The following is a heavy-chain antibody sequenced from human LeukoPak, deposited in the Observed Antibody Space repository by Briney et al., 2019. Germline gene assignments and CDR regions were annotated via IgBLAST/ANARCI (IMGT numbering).Heavy chain of an antibody. CDR2: IYYSGST. J-gene: IGHJ4*02. CDR1: GGSISSGGNY. CDR3: ANSHYYDDNGYYPF. V-gene: IGHV4-31*03. D-gene: IGHD3-22*01. Sequence: PSQTLSLTCTVSGGSISSGGNYWSWIRQHPGEGLEWIGYIYYSGSTSYNPSLKSRVTISLDTSKNQFSLKLTSVTAADTAVYYCANSHYYDDNGYYPFWGQGTLVTVSS.